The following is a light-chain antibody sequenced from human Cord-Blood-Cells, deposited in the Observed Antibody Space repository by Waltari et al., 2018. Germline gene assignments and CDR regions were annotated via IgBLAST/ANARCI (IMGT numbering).Light chain of an antibody. Sequence: QSALTQPASVSGSPGQSITISCTGTSSDVGGYNSVSWYQQHPGKAPKLMMYDVSNRPSWVSNRFSGSKARNTASLTISGLQAEDEADYYYSSYTSSSTLEVFGGGTKLTVL. V-gene: IGLV2-14*01. CDR2: DVS. CDR3: SSYTSSSTLEV. J-gene: IGLJ3*02. CDR1: SSDVGGYNS.